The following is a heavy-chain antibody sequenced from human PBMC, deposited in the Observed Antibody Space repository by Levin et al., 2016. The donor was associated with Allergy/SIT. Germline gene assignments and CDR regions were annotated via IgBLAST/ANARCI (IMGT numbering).Heavy chain of an antibody. Sequence: GESLKISCAASGFTFSNSRMSWFRQAPGKGLEWVSTISGDGGYTPSADSVKGRFTISRDNAENSLYLQVNSLRAEDTAVYYCARDFVGSRTYSRNWFLDYWGQGTLVTVS. CDR1: GFTFSNSR. J-gene: IGHJ4*02. CDR3: ARDFVGSRTYSRNWFLDY. D-gene: IGHD6-13*01. CDR2: ISGDGGYT. V-gene: IGHV3-21*04.